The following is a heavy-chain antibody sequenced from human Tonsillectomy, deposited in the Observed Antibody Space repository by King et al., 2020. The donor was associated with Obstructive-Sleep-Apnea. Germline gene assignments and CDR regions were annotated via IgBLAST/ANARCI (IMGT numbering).Heavy chain of an antibody. CDR1: GFTFISYG. D-gene: IGHD3-9*01. CDR3: ARGGYYDILTGYSPDLDY. Sequence: VQLVESGGGVVQPGRSLRLSCAASGFTFISYGMHWVRQAPGKGLEWVAVIWYDGGNKYYADSVKGRFTISRDNSKNTLYVQMNSLRAEDTAVYYCARGGYYDILTGYSPDLDYRGQGTLVTVSS. CDR2: IWYDGGNK. V-gene: IGHV3-33*01. J-gene: IGHJ4*02.